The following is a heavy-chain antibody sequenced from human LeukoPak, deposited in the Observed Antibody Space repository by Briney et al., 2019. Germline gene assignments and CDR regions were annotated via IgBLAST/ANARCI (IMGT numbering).Heavy chain of an antibody. CDR1: GFTFSSYW. D-gene: IGHD3-10*01. Sequence: PGGSLRLSCVTSGFTFSSYWMHWVRQLPGKGLEWVSRDGRNTNYADSVKGRFTVFRDNAKNTLHLQMNSLRAEDTAVYFCARESYASGSYYWDYWGQGALVTVSS. V-gene: IGHV3-74*01. CDR3: ARESYASGSYYWDY. J-gene: IGHJ4*02. CDR2: DGRNT.